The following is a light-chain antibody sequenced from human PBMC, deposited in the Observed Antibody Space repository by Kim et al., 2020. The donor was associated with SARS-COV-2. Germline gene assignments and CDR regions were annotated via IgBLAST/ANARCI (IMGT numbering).Light chain of an antibody. J-gene: IGLJ3*02. V-gene: IGLV4-69*01. CDR3: QTWGTGILV. CDR2: LNSDGSH. CDR1: RGHSSYA. Sequence: AAVKLTCTLSRGHSSYAIAWHQQQPEKGPRYLIKLNSDGSHSKGDGIPDHFSGSSSGAERYLTISSLQSEDEADYYCQTWGTGILVFGGGTQLTVL.